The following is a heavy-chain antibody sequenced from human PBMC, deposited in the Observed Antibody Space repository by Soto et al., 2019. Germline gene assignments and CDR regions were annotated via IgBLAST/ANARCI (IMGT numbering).Heavy chain of an antibody. D-gene: IGHD6-19*01. V-gene: IGHV4-61*01. CDR2: IYYSGST. CDR1: GGAVSSGRYS. J-gene: IGHJ4*02. CDR3: ASGSRGFYYFDD. Sequence: SETLSLTCTVAGGAVSSGRYSLSWIRQPPGKGLEWIGYIYYSGSTNYNPSLKSRVTISVDTSKNQFSLKLSSVTAADTAVYYCASGSRGFYYFDDWGQGTLVTVS.